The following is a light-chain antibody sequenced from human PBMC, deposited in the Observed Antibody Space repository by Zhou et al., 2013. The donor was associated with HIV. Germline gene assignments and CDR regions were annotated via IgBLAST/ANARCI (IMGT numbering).Light chain of an antibody. CDR1: QSINNW. J-gene: IGKJ1*01. Sequence: DIQMTQSPYTLSASVGDRVTITCRASQSINNWLAWYQQKSGKAPRVLISKASTLESGVPSRFSGSGSGTEFTLTISSLQPDDVATYYCQQSYNSPRTFGQGTKVEIK. CDR3: QQSYNSPRT. V-gene: IGKV1-5*03. CDR2: KAS.